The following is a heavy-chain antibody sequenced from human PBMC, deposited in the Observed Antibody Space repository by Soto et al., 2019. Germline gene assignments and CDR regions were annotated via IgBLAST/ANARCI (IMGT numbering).Heavy chain of an antibody. J-gene: IGHJ4*02. Sequence: QVQLQQWGAGLLKPSATLSLTCAVYGGSFSGYYWSWIRQPPGKGLEWMGEINHSGSTNYNPSLKRRVTISVDTSKNQFSLQLIPVTAADTAVYYCARGGIVVVVAATPTRGNFDSWGQGTLVTVSS. CDR3: ARGGIVVVVAATPTRGNFDS. D-gene: IGHD2-15*01. CDR1: GGSFSGYY. CDR2: INHSGST. V-gene: IGHV4-34*01.